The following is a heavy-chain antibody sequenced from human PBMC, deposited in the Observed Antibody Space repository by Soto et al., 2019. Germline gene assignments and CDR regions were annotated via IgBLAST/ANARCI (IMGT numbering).Heavy chain of an antibody. V-gene: IGHV1-18*01. D-gene: IGHD3-22*01. CDR2: ISAYNGNT. CDR3: ARLPTYYYDSSGPQTYDY. J-gene: IGHJ4*02. CDR1: GYTFTSYG. Sequence: ASVKVSCKASGYTFTSYGISWVRQAPGQGLEWMGWISAYNGNTNYAQKLQGRVTMTTDTSTSTAYMELRSLRSDDTAVYYCARLPTYYYDSSGPQTYDYWGQGTLLTVSS.